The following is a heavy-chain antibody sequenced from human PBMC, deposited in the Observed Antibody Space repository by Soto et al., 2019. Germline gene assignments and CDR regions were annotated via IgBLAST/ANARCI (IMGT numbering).Heavy chain of an antibody. CDR2: ISRDGYDI. V-gene: IGHV3-23*01. CDR1: GFTFSTYA. CDR3: AHPRGYGVFDAYDI. Sequence: GGSLRLSSPASGFTFSTYAMSWVRQAPGKGMEWVSAISRDGYDIYYADSVKGRFTISRDNSKHMLFLQMNSLRTEDTAVYYCAHPRGYGVFDAYDIWGQGAMVTVSS. J-gene: IGHJ3*02. D-gene: IGHD4-17*01.